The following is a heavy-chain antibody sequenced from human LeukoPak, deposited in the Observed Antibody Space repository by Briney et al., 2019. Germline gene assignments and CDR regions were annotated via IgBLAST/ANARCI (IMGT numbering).Heavy chain of an antibody. J-gene: IGHJ4*02. CDR3: ATLLKGSSSWYYFDY. D-gene: IGHD6-13*01. CDR1: GYTFTGYY. Sequence: ASVNVSCKASGYTFTGYYMHWVRQAPGQGLEWMGWINPNSGGTNYAQKFQGRVTMTRDTSISTTYMELSRLRSDDTAVYYCATLLKGSSSWYYFDYWGQGTLVTVSS. CDR2: INPNSGGT. V-gene: IGHV1-2*02.